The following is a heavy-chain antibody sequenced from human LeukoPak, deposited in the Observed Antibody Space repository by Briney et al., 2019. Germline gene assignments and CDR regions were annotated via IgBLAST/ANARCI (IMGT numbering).Heavy chain of an antibody. CDR1: GFTFSSYA. J-gene: IGHJ4*02. V-gene: IGHV3-23*01. CDR2: ICGSGGST. Sequence: GGSLRLSCAASGFTFSSYAMSWVRQAPGKGLEWVSAICGSGGSTYYADSVKGRFTISRDNSKNTLSLQMNSLRAEDTAVYYCAKAANEWELLAGYFDYWGQGNLVTVSS. D-gene: IGHD1-26*01. CDR3: AKAANEWELLAGYFDY.